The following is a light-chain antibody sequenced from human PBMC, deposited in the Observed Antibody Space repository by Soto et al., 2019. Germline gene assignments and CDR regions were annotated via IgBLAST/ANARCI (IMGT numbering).Light chain of an antibody. CDR3: QQYNSYPIT. CDR2: DAS. J-gene: IGKJ5*01. Sequence: DIQMTQSPSTLSASVGDRVTITCRASQSISSWLAWYQQKPGEAPKLLIYDASNLESGVPSRFSGSGSGTEFTLTISSLQPDDFATYYCQQYNSYPITFGQGTRLEI. V-gene: IGKV1-5*01. CDR1: QSISSW.